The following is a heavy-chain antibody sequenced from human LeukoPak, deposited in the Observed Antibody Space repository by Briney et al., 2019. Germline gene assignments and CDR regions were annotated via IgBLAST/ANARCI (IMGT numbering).Heavy chain of an antibody. V-gene: IGHV3-23*01. CDR3: AKDDREYRSSWYYYYYMDV. D-gene: IGHD6-6*01. CDR1: GFTFSSYA. Sequence: GGSLRLSCAASGFTFSSYAMSWVRQAPGKGLEWVSAISGSGGSTYYADSVKGRFTISRDNSKNTLYLQMNSLRAEDTAVYYCAKDDREYRSSWYYYYYMDVWGKGTTVTVSS. CDR2: ISGSGGST. J-gene: IGHJ6*03.